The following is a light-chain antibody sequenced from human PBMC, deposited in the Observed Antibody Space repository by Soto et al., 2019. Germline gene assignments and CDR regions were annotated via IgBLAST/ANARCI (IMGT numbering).Light chain of an antibody. CDR1: SSDVGGYNY. Sequence: QSALTHPASVSGSPGQSITISCTGTSSDVGGYNYVSWYQQHPGKAPKRMIYGVSYRPSGVSNRFSGSKSGNTAYLTISGLQAEDEADYYCSSHPTNAPVVFGGGTKLTVL. CDR2: GVS. J-gene: IGLJ2*01. CDR3: SSHPTNAPVV. V-gene: IGLV2-14*01.